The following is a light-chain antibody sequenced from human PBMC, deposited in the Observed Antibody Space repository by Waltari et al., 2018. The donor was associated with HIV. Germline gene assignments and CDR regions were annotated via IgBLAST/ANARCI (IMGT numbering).Light chain of an antibody. V-gene: IGLV2-11*01. Sequence: QSALTQPRSVSGSPGQSVNISCTGTTSDIGHYNYVSWYQQHPDKAPKPIIFDVNQPPSGVRARLSGSKSDNTASLTISGLPADDEADYYCCSYAGNYIWVFGGGTRLTVL. CDR3: CSYAGNYIWV. CDR1: TSDIGHYNY. CDR2: DVN. J-gene: IGLJ2*01.